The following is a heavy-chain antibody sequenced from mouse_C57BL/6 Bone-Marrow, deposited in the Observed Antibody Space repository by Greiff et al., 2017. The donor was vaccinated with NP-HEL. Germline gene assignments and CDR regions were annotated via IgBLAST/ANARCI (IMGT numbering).Heavy chain of an antibody. CDR1: GYTFTSYW. CDR3: ARGGKYYDYGWFAY. CDR2: IVPNSGGT. D-gene: IGHD2-4*01. J-gene: IGHJ3*01. V-gene: IGHV1-72*01. Sequence: PGASVKLSCKASGYTFTSYWMHWVKPRPGRGLEWIGRIVPNSGGTKYNEKFKSKATLTVDKPSSTAYMQLSSLTSEDSAVYYCARGGKYYDYGWFAYWGQGTLVTVSA.